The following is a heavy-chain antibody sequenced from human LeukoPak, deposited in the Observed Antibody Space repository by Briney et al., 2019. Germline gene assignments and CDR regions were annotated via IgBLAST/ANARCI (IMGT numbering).Heavy chain of an antibody. J-gene: IGHJ3*01. CDR2: NYPGDSDT. D-gene: IGHD5-12*01. CDR1: GHSFTSYW. CDR3: ARRVSSSGFDAFDV. Sequence: GESLKISCKDSGHSFTSYWIGGVRQMPGKGLEWMGVNYPGDSDTTYSPSFQGQVTMSADKSISTAYLQWSSLKASDTAMYYCARRVSSSGFDAFDVWGQGTMVTVSS. V-gene: IGHV5-51*01.